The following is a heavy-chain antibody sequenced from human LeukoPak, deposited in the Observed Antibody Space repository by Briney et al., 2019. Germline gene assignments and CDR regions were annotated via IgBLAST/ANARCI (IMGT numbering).Heavy chain of an antibody. D-gene: IGHD1-26*01. CDR3: ARDLGPHRSSPNTGAFDI. J-gene: IGHJ3*02. V-gene: IGHV3-11*04. Sequence: GGSLRLSCAASGFTLSDYFMTWIRQAPGKGLEWVSYIAPAGTTYYADSVKGRFTISRDNAKTSLYLQMSNMRADDTAVYYCARDLGPHRSSPNTGAFDIWGEGTMVTVSS. CDR1: GFTLSDYF. CDR2: IAPAGTT.